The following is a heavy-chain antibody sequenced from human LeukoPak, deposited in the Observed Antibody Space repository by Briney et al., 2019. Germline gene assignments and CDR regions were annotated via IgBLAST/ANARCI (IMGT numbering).Heavy chain of an antibody. CDR2: IYTSGSS. CDR1: GGSISSGSYY. J-gene: IGHJ6*03. D-gene: IGHD6-13*01. V-gene: IGHV4-61*02. Sequence: SQTLSLTCTVSGGSISSGSYYWSWIRQPAGKGLEWIVRIYTSGSSNYNPSLKSRVTISVDTSRNQFSLKLSSVTAADTAVYYCARVPSSKLGLRNYYYYMDVWGKGTTVTVSS. CDR3: ARVPSSKLGLRNYYYYMDV.